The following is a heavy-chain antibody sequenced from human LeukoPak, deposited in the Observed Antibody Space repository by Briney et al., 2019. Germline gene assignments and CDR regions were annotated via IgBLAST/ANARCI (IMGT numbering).Heavy chain of an antibody. D-gene: IGHD2-21*01. Sequence: SQTLSLTCTVSGGSISSGSYYWSWIRQPAGKGLEWIGRIYTSGSTNYNPSLKSRVTISVDTSKNQFSLKLSSVTAADTAVYYCASLGGYCGGDCYYYYMDVWGKGTTATVSS. CDR3: ASLGGYCGGDCYYYYMDV. V-gene: IGHV4-61*02. CDR2: IYTSGST. J-gene: IGHJ6*03. CDR1: GGSISSGSYY.